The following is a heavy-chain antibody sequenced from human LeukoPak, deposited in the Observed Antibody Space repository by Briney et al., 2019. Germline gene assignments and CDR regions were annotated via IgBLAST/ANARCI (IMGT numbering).Heavy chain of an antibody. Sequence: PGGSLRLSCAASGFTFSSYAMSWVRQAPGKGLEWVAIIWYDGSDKYYADSVKGRFTISRDNSKNTLYLQMNSLRGEDTAVYYCATDRDYQYMDVWGKGTTVTVSS. J-gene: IGHJ6*03. CDR3: ATDRDYQYMDV. CDR1: GFTFSSYA. V-gene: IGHV3-30*02. CDR2: IWYDGSDK. D-gene: IGHD3-10*01.